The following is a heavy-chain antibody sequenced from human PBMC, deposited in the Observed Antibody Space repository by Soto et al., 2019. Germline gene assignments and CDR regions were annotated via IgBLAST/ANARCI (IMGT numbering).Heavy chain of an antibody. CDR1: GYAFTTYG. J-gene: IGHJ4*02. CDR3: ARGRYGDY. V-gene: IGHV1-18*01. D-gene: IGHD1-1*01. Sequence: QVHLVQSGAEVKKPGASVKVSCQGSGYAFTTYGITWVRQAPGQGLEWMGWISAHNGNTNYAQKLQGRVTVTRDTSTSTAYTELRSLRYDDTAVYYCARGRYGDYWGQGALVTVSS. CDR2: ISAHNGNT.